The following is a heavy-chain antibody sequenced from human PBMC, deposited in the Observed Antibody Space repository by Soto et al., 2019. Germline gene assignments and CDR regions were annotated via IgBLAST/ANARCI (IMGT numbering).Heavy chain of an antibody. CDR2: ISGSGGST. CDR1: GFTFSSYA. CDR3: AGYPEDVGGMDV. Sequence: GGSLRLSCAASGFTFSSYAMSWVRQAPGKGLEWVSAISGSGGSTYYADSVKGRFTISRDNSKNTLYLQMNSLRAEDTAVYYCAGYPEDVGGMDVWGQGTTVTVSS. V-gene: IGHV3-23*01. D-gene: IGHD6-13*01. J-gene: IGHJ6*02.